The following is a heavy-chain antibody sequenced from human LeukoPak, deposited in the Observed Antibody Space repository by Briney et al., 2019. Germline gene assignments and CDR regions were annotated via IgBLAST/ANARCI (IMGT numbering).Heavy chain of an antibody. J-gene: IGHJ4*02. CDR2: IYSGGST. Sequence: PGGSLRLSCAASGFTFSSYGMHWVRQAPGKGLEWVSVIYSGGSTYYADSVKGRFTISRDNSKNTLYLQMNSLRAEDTAVYYCARDYYDSSGYYYWGQGTLVTVSS. CDR3: ARDYYDSSGYYY. D-gene: IGHD3-22*01. V-gene: IGHV3-66*01. CDR1: GFTFSSYG.